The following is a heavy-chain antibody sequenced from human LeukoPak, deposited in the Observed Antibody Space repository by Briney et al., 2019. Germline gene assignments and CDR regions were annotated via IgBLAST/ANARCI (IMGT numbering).Heavy chain of an antibody. J-gene: IGHJ4*02. CDR2: FHPNSGGT. CDR1: GYTFTGYY. CDR3: ARELPRSVATTLHSNDY. Sequence: ASVKVSCKASGYTFTGYYMHWVRPAAGQGLEWRGWFHPNSGGTNYAQKFQGRVTMTRDTSISTAYMELSRLRSDDTAVYYCARELPRSVATTLHSNDYWGQGTLVTVSS. D-gene: IGHD5-12*01. V-gene: IGHV1-2*02.